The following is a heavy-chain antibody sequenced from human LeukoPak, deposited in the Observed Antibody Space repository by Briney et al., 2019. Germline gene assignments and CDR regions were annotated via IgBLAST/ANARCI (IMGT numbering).Heavy chain of an antibody. CDR1: GFTFSTYW. Sequence: PGGSLRLSCAVSGFTFSTYWMSWVRQAPGKGLEWVANIKQDGSEKYYVDSVKGRFTISRDNAKNSLYLQMNSLRAEDTAVYYCARVVDTHFDYWGQGTLVTVSS. J-gene: IGHJ4*02. CDR3: ARVVDTHFDY. V-gene: IGHV3-7*02. D-gene: IGHD5-18*01. CDR2: IKQDGSEK.